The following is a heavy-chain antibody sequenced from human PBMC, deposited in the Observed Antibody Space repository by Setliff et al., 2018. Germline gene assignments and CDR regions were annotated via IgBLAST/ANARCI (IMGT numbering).Heavy chain of an antibody. CDR3: ARESRYYYDNLGTLDY. V-gene: IGHV4-30-4*08. D-gene: IGHD3-22*01. CDR2: IYSSGST. Sequence: TLSLTCTVSGGSISSGDYYWSWIRQPPGKGLEWIGYIYSSGSTYCNPSLKSRVSISVDTSKNQFSLKLSSVTAADTAVYYGARESRYYYDNLGTLDYWGQGTQVTVSS. CDR1: GGSISSGDYY. J-gene: IGHJ4*02.